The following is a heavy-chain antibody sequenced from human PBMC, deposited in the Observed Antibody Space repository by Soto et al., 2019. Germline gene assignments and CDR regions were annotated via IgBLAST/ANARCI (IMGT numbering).Heavy chain of an antibody. CDR3: ARQREIFKYDGGDIEY. CDR1: GFTSTHYG. Sequence: QVQLVESGGGVVQPGRSLRLSCVISGFTSTHYGMNWVRQAPGKGLEWVAVISYDGRNKCYADSVKGRFTISRDNSKNTVYLDMNSLRVEDTAVYYCARQREIFKYDGGDIEYWGQGTLVIVSP. V-gene: IGHV3-30*03. J-gene: IGHJ4*02. D-gene: IGHD2-21*01. CDR2: ISYDGRNK.